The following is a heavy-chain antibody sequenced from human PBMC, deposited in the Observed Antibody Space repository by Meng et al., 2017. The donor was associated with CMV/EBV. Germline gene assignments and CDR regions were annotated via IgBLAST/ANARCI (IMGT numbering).Heavy chain of an antibody. Sequence: GGSLRLSCAASGFIVSSDYMTWVRQAPGKGLEWVSAISGSGGSTYYADSVKGRFTISRDNSKNTLYLQMNSLRAEDTAVYYCAGEGYYYRPGWFDPWGQGTLVTVS. CDR2: ISGSGGST. V-gene: IGHV3-23*01. CDR3: AGEGYYYRPGWFDP. CDR1: GFIVSSDY. J-gene: IGHJ5*02. D-gene: IGHD3-10*01.